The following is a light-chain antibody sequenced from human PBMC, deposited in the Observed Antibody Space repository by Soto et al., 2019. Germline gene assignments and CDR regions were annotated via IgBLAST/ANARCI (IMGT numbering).Light chain of an antibody. Sequence: QSALTQPRSVSGSPGQSVTISCTGTSSDVGNYDFVSWYQQYPGEAPRVMIYEVNKRPSGVPDRFSGSKSGNTASLTISGRQAEDEADYYCCSYAGSYTRYVFGSGTKLTVL. J-gene: IGLJ1*01. V-gene: IGLV2-11*01. CDR3: CSYAGSYTRYV. CDR2: EVN. CDR1: SSDVGNYDF.